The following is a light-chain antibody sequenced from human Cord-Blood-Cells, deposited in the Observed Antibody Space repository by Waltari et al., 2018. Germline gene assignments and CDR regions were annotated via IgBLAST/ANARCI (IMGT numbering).Light chain of an antibody. CDR2: DAS. V-gene: IGKV3-11*01. J-gene: IGKJ3*01. CDR1: QSVSSY. CDR3: QQRSNWPPFT. Sequence: DIVLTQSPATLSLSPGQRATLSCRASQSVSSYLAWYQQKPGQAPRLLIYDASNRATGIPARFSGRGSGTDFTLTISSLEPEDFAVYYCQQRSNWPPFTFGPGTKVDIK.